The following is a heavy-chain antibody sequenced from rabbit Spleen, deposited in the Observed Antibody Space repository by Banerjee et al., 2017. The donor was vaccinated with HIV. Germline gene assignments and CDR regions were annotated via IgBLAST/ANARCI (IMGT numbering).Heavy chain of an antibody. CDR3: ARDTGTSFSSYGMDL. CDR2: IAGSGSGFT. V-gene: IGHV1S40*01. D-gene: IGHD7-1*01. Sequence: QSLEESGGGLVQPEGSLTLTCKASGFSFSSGDYICWVRQAPGKGLEWISCIAGSGSGFTYSATWATGRFTISKTSSTTVTLQMISLTVADTATYFCARDTGTSFSSYGMDLWGPGTLVTVS. CDR1: GFSFSSGDY. J-gene: IGHJ6*01.